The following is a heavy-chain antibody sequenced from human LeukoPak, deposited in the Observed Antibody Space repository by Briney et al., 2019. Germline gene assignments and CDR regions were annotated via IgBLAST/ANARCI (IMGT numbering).Heavy chain of an antibody. D-gene: IGHD6-13*01. CDR1: GGSISSYY. CDR2: IYYSGST. CDR3: ARHRAYSSSWYGWFDP. J-gene: IGHJ5*02. V-gene: IGHV4-59*08. Sequence: SDTLSLTCTVSGGSISSYYWSWIRQPPGKGLEWIGYIYYSGSTNYNPSLKSRVTISVDTSKNQFSLKLSSVTAAATAVYYCARHRAYSSSWYGWFDPWGQGTLVTVSS.